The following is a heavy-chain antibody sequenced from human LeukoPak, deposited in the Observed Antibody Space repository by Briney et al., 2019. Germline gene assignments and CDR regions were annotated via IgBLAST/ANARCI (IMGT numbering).Heavy chain of an antibody. CDR1: GESFSGSY. CDR2: INHSGST. CDR3: AGGGGSSSYYYGMDV. D-gene: IGHD1-26*01. V-gene: IGHV4-34*01. Sequence: SETLSLTCAVYGESFSGSYWTWIRQPPGEGLEWIGEINHSGSTNYNPSLKSRVTISVDTSKNQFSLKLSSATAADTAVYYCAGGGGSSSYYYGMDVWGQGTTATVSS. J-gene: IGHJ6*02.